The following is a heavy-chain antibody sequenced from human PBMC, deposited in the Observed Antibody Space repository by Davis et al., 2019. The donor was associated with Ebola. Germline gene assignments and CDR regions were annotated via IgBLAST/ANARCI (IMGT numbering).Heavy chain of an antibody. CDR2: IKQDGSEK. J-gene: IGHJ4*02. D-gene: IGHD3-16*01. V-gene: IGHV3-7*03. Sequence: PGGSLRLSCAASGFTFSSYWMSWVRQAPGKGLEWVANIKQDGSEKYYGDSVKGRFTISRDNAKNLVFLQMNSLRAEDTAFYYCAGYDYVWGQGTLVTVSS. CDR3: AGYDYV. CDR1: GFTFSSYW.